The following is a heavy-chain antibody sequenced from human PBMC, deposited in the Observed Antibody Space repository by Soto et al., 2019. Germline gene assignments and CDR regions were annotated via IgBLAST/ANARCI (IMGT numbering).Heavy chain of an antibody. J-gene: IGHJ3*02. CDR3: AKGIAAAGWNDAFDI. CDR1: GFTFSSYG. V-gene: IGHV3-30*18. D-gene: IGHD6-13*01. Sequence: HPGGSLRLSCAASGFTFSSYGMHWVRQAPGKGLEWVAVISYDGSNKYYADSVKGRFTISRDNSKNTLYLQMNSLRAEDTAVYYCAKGIAAAGWNDAFDIWGQGTMVTVSS. CDR2: ISYDGSNK.